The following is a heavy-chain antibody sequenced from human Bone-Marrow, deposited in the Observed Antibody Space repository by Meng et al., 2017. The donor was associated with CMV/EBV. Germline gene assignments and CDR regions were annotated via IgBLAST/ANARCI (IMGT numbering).Heavy chain of an antibody. J-gene: IGHJ4*02. CDR2: ISSSSSYI. V-gene: IGHV3-21*01. Sequence: GESLKIACAASGFTFSSYSMNWVRQAPGKGLEWVSSISSSSSYIYYADSVKGRFTISRDNDKNSLYLQMNSLRAEDTAVHYCARDNMLALGCDYWGQGTLVTVSS. CDR1: GFTFSSYS. D-gene: IGHD3-10*02. CDR3: ARDNMLALGCDY.